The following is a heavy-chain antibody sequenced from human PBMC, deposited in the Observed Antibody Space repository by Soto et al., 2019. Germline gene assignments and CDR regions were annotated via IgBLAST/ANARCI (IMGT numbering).Heavy chain of an antibody. CDR1: GFTFDDYV. J-gene: IGHJ4*02. CDR2: INWNGGIT. CDR3: ARDRSYGSGRYYNREGRYFDY. V-gene: IGHV3-20*04. D-gene: IGHD3-10*01. Sequence: EVQLVESGGGVVRPGGSLRLSCAASGFTFDDYVMSWVRQAPGKGLEWVSGINWNGGITGYADSVKGRFTISRDNAKNSLYLQMNSLRAEDTALYYCARDRSYGSGRYYNREGRYFDYWGQRTQVTVSS.